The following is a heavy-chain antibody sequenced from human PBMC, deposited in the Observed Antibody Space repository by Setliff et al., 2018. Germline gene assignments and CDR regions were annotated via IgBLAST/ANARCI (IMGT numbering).Heavy chain of an antibody. CDR3: ARGRSNFWGYYFDY. V-gene: IGHV4-38-2*01. CDR2: IYHSGKT. D-gene: IGHD3-3*01. CDR1: GYSISSGYF. Sequence: SETLSLTCAVSGYSISSGYFWGWIRQPPGKGLEWIGSIYHSGKTYYNPSLKSRVTLSVDTSKNQFSLKLSSVTAADTAVYYCARGRSNFWGYYFDYWGQGTLVTVSS. J-gene: IGHJ4*02.